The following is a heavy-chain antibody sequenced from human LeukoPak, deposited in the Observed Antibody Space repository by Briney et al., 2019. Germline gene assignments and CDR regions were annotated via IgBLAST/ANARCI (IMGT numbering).Heavy chain of an antibody. Sequence: GGSLRLSCAASGFTFSSYDMHWVRQVTGKGLEWVSAIGTAGDTYYPGSVKGRFTISRENAKNSLYLQMNSLRAGDTAVYYCARGPRTLENWHFDLWGRGTLVTVSS. J-gene: IGHJ2*01. CDR1: GFTFSSYD. CDR2: IGTAGDT. D-gene: IGHD3-3*01. V-gene: IGHV3-13*01. CDR3: ARGPRTLENWHFDL.